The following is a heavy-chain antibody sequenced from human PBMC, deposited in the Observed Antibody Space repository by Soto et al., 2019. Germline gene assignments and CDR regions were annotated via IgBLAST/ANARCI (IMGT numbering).Heavy chain of an antibody. CDR3: ARDPRPYYNFYAADV. CDR2: ISYDGDNK. J-gene: IGHJ6*02. Sequence: PGGSLRLSCVVSGFTFSTYTLHWVRQVPGKGLEWVAFISYDGDNKYYADSVKGRFTISGDKSKNTLYLQMNSLRGEDTAVYYCARDPRPYYNFYAADVWGQGTTVTVS. CDR1: GFTFSTYT. V-gene: IGHV3-30-3*01.